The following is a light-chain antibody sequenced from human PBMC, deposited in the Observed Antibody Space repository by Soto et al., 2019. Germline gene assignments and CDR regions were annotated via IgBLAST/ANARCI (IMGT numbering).Light chain of an antibody. CDR3: LPYGISPPPYT. J-gene: IGKJ2*01. V-gene: IGKV3-20*01. CDR1: QSVNSSY. CDR2: SAS. Sequence: EVVLTQSPGTLSLSPGERATLSCRASQSVNSSYLAWYQQKPGQAPRLLIYSASSRATHIPDRFSGSGSGTHFPLTISILEPDDFHVYSCLPYGISPPPYTFGQGTKLDIK.